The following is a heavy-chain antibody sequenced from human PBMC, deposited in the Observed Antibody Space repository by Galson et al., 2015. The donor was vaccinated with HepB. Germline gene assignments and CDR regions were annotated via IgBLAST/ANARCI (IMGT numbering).Heavy chain of an antibody. D-gene: IGHD5-12*01. CDR2: ISSSRSYI. CDR3: ARDSLGGFGAHDY. CDR1: GFTFSNYA. V-gene: IGHV3-21*01. J-gene: IGHJ4*02. Sequence: SLRLSCAASGFTFSNYAMTWVRQAPGKGLEWISLISSSRSYIYYADSVRGRFTISRDNAKNSLYLLMNNLRAEDTAVYYCARDSLGGFGAHDYWGQGSLVTVSS.